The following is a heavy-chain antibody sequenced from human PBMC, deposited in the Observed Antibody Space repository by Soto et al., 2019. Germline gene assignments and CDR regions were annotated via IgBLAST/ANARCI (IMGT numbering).Heavy chain of an antibody. J-gene: IGHJ5*02. V-gene: IGHV3-33*01. Sequence: SLRLSCAASGFTFSSYGMHWVRQAPGKGLEWVAVIWYDGSNKYYADSVKGRFTISRDNSKNTLYLQMNSLRAEDTAVYYCAREIYDSSGYRFDPWGQGTLVTVSS. CDR3: AREIYDSSGYRFDP. D-gene: IGHD3-22*01. CDR2: IWYDGSNK. CDR1: GFTFSSYG.